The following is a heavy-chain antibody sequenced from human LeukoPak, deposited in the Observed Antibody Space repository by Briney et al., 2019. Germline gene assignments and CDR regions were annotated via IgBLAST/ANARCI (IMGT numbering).Heavy chain of an antibody. CDR3: ARDTDTVTTILDY. CDR2: INSDGSST. CDR1: GFTFSSSW. J-gene: IGHJ4*02. D-gene: IGHD4-17*01. V-gene: IGHV3-74*01. Sequence: GGSLRLSCVASGFTFSSSWMSWVRQAPGKGLVWVSRINSDGSSTSYADSVKGRFTISRDNAKNTLYLQMNSLRAEDTAVYYCARDTDTVTTILDYCGQGTLVTVSS.